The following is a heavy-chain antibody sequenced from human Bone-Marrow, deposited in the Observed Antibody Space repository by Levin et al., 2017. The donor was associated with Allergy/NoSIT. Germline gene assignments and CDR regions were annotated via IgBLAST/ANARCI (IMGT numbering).Heavy chain of an antibody. J-gene: IGHJ4*02. CDR3: ARGDYKLAVAVY. Sequence: LSLTCAASGFTFSSYEMNWVRQAPGKGLEWVSYISSSGSTIYYADSVKGRFTISRDNAKNSLYLQMNSLRAEDTAVYYCARGDYKLAVAVYWGQGTLVTVSS. CDR1: GFTFSSYE. D-gene: IGHD6-19*01. CDR2: ISSSGSTI. V-gene: IGHV3-48*03.